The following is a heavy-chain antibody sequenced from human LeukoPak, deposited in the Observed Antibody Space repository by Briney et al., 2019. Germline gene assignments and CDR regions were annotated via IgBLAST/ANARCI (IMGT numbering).Heavy chain of an antibody. V-gene: IGHV3-23*01. CDR1: GFSFSRYW. CDR3: AKLFTSQT. J-gene: IGHJ5*02. CDR2: ISGSGGST. Sequence: GGSLRLSCEASGFSFSRYWMSWVRQAPGKGLEWVSAISGSGGSTYYADSVKGRFTISRDNSKNTLYLQMNSLRAEDTAVYYCAKLFTSQTWGQGTLVTVSS.